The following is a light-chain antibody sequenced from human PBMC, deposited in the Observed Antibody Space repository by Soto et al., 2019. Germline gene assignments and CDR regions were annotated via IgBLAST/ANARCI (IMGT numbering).Light chain of an antibody. CDR1: QSVSSSY. CDR3: QQYGSSPPYT. CDR2: GAS. Sequence: EIVLTQSPGTLSLSPGERATLSCRASQSVSSSYLAWYQQKPGQAPRLLIYGASSRATGIPDRFSGSGSGTDFTLTISRLEPEDFALYYCQQYGSSPPYTLGQGTKLEIK. J-gene: IGKJ2*01. V-gene: IGKV3-20*01.